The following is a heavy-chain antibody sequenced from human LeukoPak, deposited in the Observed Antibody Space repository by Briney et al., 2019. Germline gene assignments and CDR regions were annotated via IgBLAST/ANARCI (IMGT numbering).Heavy chain of an antibody. V-gene: IGHV3-23*01. CDR1: GFHFNTYS. J-gene: IGHJ5*02. CDR3: VKEHDLWHEEGNWFDT. CDR2: INDDTP. Sequence: QTGGSLRLSCTTSGFHFNTYSMSWVRQSPGKGLEWVSAINDDTPYYRDSVKGRFTVSRDKSKDTLYLQLNSLRAEDTAIYYCVKEHDLWHEEGNWFDTWGQGALVTVSS. D-gene: IGHD3-3*01.